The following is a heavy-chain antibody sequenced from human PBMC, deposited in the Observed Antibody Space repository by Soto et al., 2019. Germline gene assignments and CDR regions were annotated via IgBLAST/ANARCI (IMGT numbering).Heavy chain of an antibody. CDR3: AKDPDRYDYVWGTYRYIDH. D-gene: IGHD3-16*02. CDR1: GINFRNHA. Sequence: GGSLRLSCRASGINFRNHARSWVRQAPRKGLEWVSSISTSGGRPYYADSVKGRFTISRDNSKNTLYLQMNSLRVEDTAVYYCAKDPDRYDYVWGTYRYIDHWGQGTLVTVSS. J-gene: IGHJ4*02. V-gene: IGHV3-23*01. CDR2: ISTSGGRP.